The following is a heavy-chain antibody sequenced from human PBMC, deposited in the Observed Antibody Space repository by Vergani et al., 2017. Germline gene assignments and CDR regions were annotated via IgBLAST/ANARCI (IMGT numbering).Heavy chain of an antibody. CDR2: IIPILGTA. CDR3: ARIGGSTYYDVWSGSGYYYYMDV. D-gene: IGHD3-3*01. V-gene: IGHV1-69*11. CDR1: GGTFSSYA. Sequence: QVQLVQSGAEVKKPGSSVKVSCKASGGTFSSYAISWVRQAPGQGLEWMGRIIPILGTANYAQKFQGRVTITADESTSTAYMELSRLRSEDTAVYYCARIGGSTYYDVWSGSGYYYYMDVWGKGTTVTVSS. J-gene: IGHJ6*03.